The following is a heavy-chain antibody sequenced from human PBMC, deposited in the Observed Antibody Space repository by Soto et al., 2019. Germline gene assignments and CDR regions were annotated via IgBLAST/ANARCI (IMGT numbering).Heavy chain of an antibody. V-gene: IGHV5-51*01. CDR2: IYPGDSDT. D-gene: IGHD6-13*01. CDR1: GYTFTHYW. J-gene: IGHJ5*02. CDR3: ARKSASGTENWFDP. Sequence: EVQLVQSGAEVKKPGESLKISCQGSGYTFTHYWIGWVRQMPGKGLEWMGIIYPGDSDTRYSPSFQGQVTISTDRSISTAYLQWSSLKASDTAMYYCARKSASGTENWFDPWGQGTLVTVSS.